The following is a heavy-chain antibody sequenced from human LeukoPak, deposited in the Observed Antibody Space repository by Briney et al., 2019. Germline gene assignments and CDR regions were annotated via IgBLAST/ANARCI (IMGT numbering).Heavy chain of an antibody. CDR3: ARSPPVYYDILTGYYFDY. CDR2: FDPEDGET. Sequence: GASVKVSCKVSGYTLTELSMHWVRQAPGKGLEWMGGFDPEDGETIYAQKFQGRVTITTDESTSTAYMELSSLRSEDTAVYYCARSPPVYYDILTGYYFDYWGQGTLVTVSS. CDR1: GYTLTELS. V-gene: IGHV1-24*01. D-gene: IGHD3-9*01. J-gene: IGHJ4*02.